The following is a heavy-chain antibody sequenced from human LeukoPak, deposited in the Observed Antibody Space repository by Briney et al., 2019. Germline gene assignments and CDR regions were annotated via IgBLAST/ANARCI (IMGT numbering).Heavy chain of an antibody. CDR2: IRRKANGGTT. D-gene: IGHD3-3*01. V-gene: IGHV3-49*04. Sequence: GGSLRLSYTASGFTFGDYAMSWVRQAPGKGPEGVGFIRRKANGGTTEYAVSVKGRFTISRDDSKSIAYLQMNSLKTEDTAVYYCTSGLYYDSWSNLFDYWGQGTLVTVSS. J-gene: IGHJ4*02. CDR3: TSGLYYDSWSNLFDY. CDR1: GFTFGDYA.